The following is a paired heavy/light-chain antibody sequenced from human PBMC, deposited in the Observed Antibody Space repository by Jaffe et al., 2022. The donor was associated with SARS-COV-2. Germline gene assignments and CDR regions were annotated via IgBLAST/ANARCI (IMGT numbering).Heavy chain of an antibody. Sequence: EVQLVESGGGLVKPGGSLRLSCSASGFSFNTYTMNWVRQAPGKGLEWVSSISSSSSYLYYADSLKGRFTISRDNAKNSLYLQLNSLRADDTAVYYCATSASGWVYFDSWGQGTLVTVSS. V-gene: IGHV3-21*01. CDR3: ATSASGWVYFDS. CDR1: GFSFNTYT. D-gene: IGHD6-19*01. J-gene: IGHJ4*02. CDR2: ISSSSSYL.
Light chain of an antibody. Sequence: QSALTQPASVSGSPGQSITISCTGTSSDVGSYNLVSWYQQHPGKAPKVMIYEGSRRPSGVSDRFSGSKSGNTASLTISGLQAEDEADYYCCSYAGSRIPWVFGGGTKLTVL. CDR2: EGS. CDR1: SSDVGSYNL. CDR3: CSYAGSRIPWV. J-gene: IGLJ3*02. V-gene: IGLV2-23*01.